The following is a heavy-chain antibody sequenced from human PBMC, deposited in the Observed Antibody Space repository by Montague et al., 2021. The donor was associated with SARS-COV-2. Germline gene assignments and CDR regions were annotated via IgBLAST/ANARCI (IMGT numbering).Heavy chain of an antibody. D-gene: IGHD3-22*01. CDR1: GGSISRYY. V-gene: IGHV4-59*01. J-gene: IGHJ6*02. CDR3: SRMIVQHAGMDD. Sequence: SETLSLTCTVSGGSISRYYWYWIWQSPGKGLEWIGYIYYTGSTSSNHSLNRRVPISVDTSNNQFSLMLSAVTAAATAVYYCSRMIVQHAGMDDWGQGTTVTVSS. CDR2: IYYTGST.